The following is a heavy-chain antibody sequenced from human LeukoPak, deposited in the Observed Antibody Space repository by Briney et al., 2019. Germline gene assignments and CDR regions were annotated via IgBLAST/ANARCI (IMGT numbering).Heavy chain of an antibody. J-gene: IGHJ4*02. V-gene: IGHV4-30-4*01. D-gene: IGHD3-10*01. CDR1: GGSISSGDYY. CDR3: ARAGISMIRALH. Sequence: SEILSLTCTVSGGSISSGDYYWSWIRQPPGKGLEWIGYIYSSGTTYYNPSLKSRLTISIDASKNQFSLKLTSVTAADTAFYYCARAGISMIRALHWGQGTLVTVSS. CDR2: IYSSGTT.